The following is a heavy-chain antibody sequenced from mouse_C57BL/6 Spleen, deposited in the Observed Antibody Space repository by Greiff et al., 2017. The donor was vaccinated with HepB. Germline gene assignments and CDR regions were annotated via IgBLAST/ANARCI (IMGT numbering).Heavy chain of an antibody. CDR3: TRGDFFAY. CDR1: GYTFPDYE. V-gene: IGHV1-15*01. Sequence: VQLQQSGAELVRPGASVTLSCKASGYTFPDYEMHWVKQTPVHGLEWIGAIDPETGGTAYNQKFKGKAILTADKSSSTAYMELRSLTSEDSAVYYCTRGDFFAYWGQGTLVTVSA. J-gene: IGHJ3*01. CDR2: IDPETGGT.